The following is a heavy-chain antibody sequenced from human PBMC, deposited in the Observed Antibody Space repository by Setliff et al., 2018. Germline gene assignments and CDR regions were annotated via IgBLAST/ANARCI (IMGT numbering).Heavy chain of an antibody. V-gene: IGHV3-30*02. J-gene: IGHJ4*02. CDR3: ARTPMVRGGYWNYIDY. CDR2: MRYDGSDK. Sequence: GGSLRLSCVATGFPFRDYEMHWVRQAPGKGLEWVTFMRYDGSDKYYADSVKGRFTSSRDISKSTVYLQMSGLRAEDTARYYCARTPMVRGGYWNYIDYWGQGTLVTVSS. CDR1: GFPFRDYE. D-gene: IGHD3-10*01.